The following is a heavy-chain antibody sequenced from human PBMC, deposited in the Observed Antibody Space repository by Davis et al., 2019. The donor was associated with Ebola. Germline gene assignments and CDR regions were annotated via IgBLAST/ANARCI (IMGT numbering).Heavy chain of an antibody. CDR2: ISAYNGNT. CDR3: ARGQQPTRYFDY. Sequence: AASVNVSCKASGYTFTSHGIRWVRQAPGQGLEWMGWISAYNGNTNYAQKLQGRVNMTTDTSTSTAYMELRSLRSDDTALYYCARGQQPTRYFDYWGQGTLVTVSS. J-gene: IGHJ4*02. CDR1: GYTFTSHG. V-gene: IGHV1-18*01. D-gene: IGHD6-13*01.